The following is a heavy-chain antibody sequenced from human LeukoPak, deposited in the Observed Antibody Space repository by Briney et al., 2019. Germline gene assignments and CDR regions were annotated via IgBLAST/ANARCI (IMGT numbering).Heavy chain of an antibody. CDR1: GFTFSSYE. CDR2: ISSSGSTI. J-gene: IGHJ4*02. Sequence: GGSLRLSCAASGFTFSSYEMNWVRQAPGKGLEWVSYISSSGSTIYYADSVKGRFTISRDNSKNTLYLQMNSLRAEDTAVYYCAKEFDDYGDSYFDYWGQGTLVTVSS. D-gene: IGHD4-17*01. V-gene: IGHV3-48*03. CDR3: AKEFDDYGDSYFDY.